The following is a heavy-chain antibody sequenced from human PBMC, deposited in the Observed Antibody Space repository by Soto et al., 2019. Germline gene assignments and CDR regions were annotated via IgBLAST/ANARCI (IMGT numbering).Heavy chain of an antibody. J-gene: IGHJ3*02. D-gene: IGHD2-15*01. V-gene: IGHV3-66*01. Sequence: EVHLVESGGGLVQPGGSLRLSCTASGFIVSDTYVNWVRQAPGKGLEWVSVISNRGDTHYADSVRGRFSLSRDISDNTLHLQMNNLRDEDTAVYYCAREPRYCRGGSCSITGDAYDIWGQGTMVTVSS. CDR1: GFIVSDTY. CDR2: ISNRGDT. CDR3: AREPRYCRGGSCSITGDAYDI.